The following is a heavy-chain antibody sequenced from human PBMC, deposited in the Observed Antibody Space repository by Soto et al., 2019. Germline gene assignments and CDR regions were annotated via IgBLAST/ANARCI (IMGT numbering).Heavy chain of an antibody. D-gene: IGHD2-2*01. V-gene: IGHV3-30*18. Sequence: QVQLVESGGGVVQPGRSLRLSCAASGFSFSSYAMNWVRRAPGKGLEWVAVISYDGTNKYYVDSVKGRFTISRDNSKNTLYLQMNSLRVEDTAVYYCAKTEQVVLYADDYWGQGTLVTVSS. CDR1: GFSFSSYA. J-gene: IGHJ4*02. CDR3: AKTEQVVLYADDY. CDR2: ISYDGTNK.